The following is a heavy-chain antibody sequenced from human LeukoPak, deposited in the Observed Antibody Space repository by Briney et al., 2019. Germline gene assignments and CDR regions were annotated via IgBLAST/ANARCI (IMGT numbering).Heavy chain of an antibody. CDR3: AKIAETSGIYGQGYDY. Sequence: GGSLRLSCAASGFTLSSYAMSWVRQGPGKGLEWVSAISVSGNTYHADFVKGRFTISRDNSKNTLYLQMNSRRAEDTAVYYCAKIAETSGIYGQGYDYWGQGTLVTVSS. V-gene: IGHV3-23*01. CDR1: GFTLSSYA. D-gene: IGHD1-26*01. CDR2: ISVSGNT. J-gene: IGHJ4*02.